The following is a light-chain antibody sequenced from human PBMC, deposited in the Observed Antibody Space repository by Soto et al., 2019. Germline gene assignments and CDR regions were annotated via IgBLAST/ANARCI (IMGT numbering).Light chain of an antibody. CDR2: DST. Sequence: VLTQSPATLSLSPGERATLSFRASQSIHTSLAWYQQKPGQPPRLVVYDSTLRANGVPDRFGGSRSGTEFTLTINNLEPEDFAVYYCQQRNVWPPITFGQGTRLEIK. CDR1: QSIHTS. CDR3: QQRNVWPPIT. V-gene: IGKV3-11*01. J-gene: IGKJ5*01.